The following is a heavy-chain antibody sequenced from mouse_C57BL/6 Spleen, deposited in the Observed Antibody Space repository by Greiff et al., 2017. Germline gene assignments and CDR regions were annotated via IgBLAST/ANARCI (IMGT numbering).Heavy chain of an antibody. CDR2: IDPSDSYT. J-gene: IGHJ2*01. V-gene: IGHV1-69*01. CDR3: ARGRLRFDY. CDR1: GYTFTSYW. D-gene: IGHD2-2*01. Sequence: QVQLQQPGAELVMPGASVKLSCKASGYTFTSYWMHWVKQRPGRGLEWIGEIDPSDSYTNYNQKFKGKSTLTVDKSSSTAYMQLSSLTSEDSAVYYCARGRLRFDYWGQGTTLTVSS.